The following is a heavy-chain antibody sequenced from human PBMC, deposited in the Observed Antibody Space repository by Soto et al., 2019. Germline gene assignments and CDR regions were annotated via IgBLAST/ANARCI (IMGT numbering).Heavy chain of an antibody. CDR1: GFTFSDYY. CDR3: ARSTVTTSAGFDY. J-gene: IGHJ4*02. Sequence: RLSCAASGFTFSDYYMSWIRQAPGKGLEWVSYISSSSSYTNYADSVKGRFTISRDNAKNSLYLQMNSLRAEDTAVYYCARSTVTTSAGFDYWGQGTLVTVSS. D-gene: IGHD4-17*01. V-gene: IGHV3-11*06. CDR2: ISSSSSYT.